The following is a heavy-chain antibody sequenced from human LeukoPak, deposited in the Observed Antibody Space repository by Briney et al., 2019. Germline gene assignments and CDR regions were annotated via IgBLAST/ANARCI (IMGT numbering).Heavy chain of an antibody. V-gene: IGHV4-59*08. CDR3: VSHHGRGEAFDY. Sequence: SETLSLTCTVSGASISDYYWSWIRQPPGKRLEGIAYMYYSGIPNYSRSLKSRVTMSADKSNNQVSLTLTSVTAADTAVYYCVSHHGRGEAFDYWGRGTLVTVSS. D-gene: IGHD3-10*01. CDR1: GASISDYY. CDR2: MYYSGIP. J-gene: IGHJ4*02.